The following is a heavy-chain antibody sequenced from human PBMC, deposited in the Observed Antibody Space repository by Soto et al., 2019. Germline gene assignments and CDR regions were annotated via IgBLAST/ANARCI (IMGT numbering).Heavy chain of an antibody. CDR2: INPSGGST. CDR3: ARSGAIAAAGPVFDY. Sequence: ASVKVSCTASGYTLTSYYMHWVRQAPGQGLEWMGIINPSGGSTSYAQKFRGRVTMTRDTSTSTVYMELSSLRSEDTAVYYCARSGAIAAAGPVFDYWGQGTLVTVSS. CDR1: GYTLTSYY. J-gene: IGHJ4*02. V-gene: IGHV1-46*03. D-gene: IGHD6-13*01.